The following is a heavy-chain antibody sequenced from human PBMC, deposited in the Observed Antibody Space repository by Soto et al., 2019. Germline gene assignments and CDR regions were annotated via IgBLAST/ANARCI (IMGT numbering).Heavy chain of an antibody. D-gene: IGHD3-9*01. J-gene: IGHJ4*02. V-gene: IGHV1-18*01. CDR3: ARAAYEILTGYYIR. CDR2: ISAYNGNT. CDR1: GYTFTSYG. Sequence: QVQLVQSGAEVKKPGASVKVSCKASGYTFTSYGISWVRQAPGQGIEWMGWISAYNGNTNYAQKFQDRVTMTTDTSTSTAYMELRSLRSDDTAVYYCARAAYEILTGYYIRWGQGTLVTVSS.